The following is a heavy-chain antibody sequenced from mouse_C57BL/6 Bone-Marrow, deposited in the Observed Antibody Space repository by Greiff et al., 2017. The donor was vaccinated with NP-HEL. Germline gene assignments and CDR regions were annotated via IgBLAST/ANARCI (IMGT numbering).Heavy chain of an antibody. CDR2: INPYNGGT. CDR1: GYTFTDYY. CDR3: ARDYYGPYYYAMDY. Sequence: EVQLQESGPVLVKPGASVKMSCKASGYTFTDYYMNWVKQSHGKSLEWIGVINPYNGGTSYNQKFKGKATLTVDKSSSTAYMELNSLTSEDSAVYYCARDYYGPYYYAMDYWGQGTSVTVSS. D-gene: IGHD1-1*01. J-gene: IGHJ4*01. V-gene: IGHV1-19*01.